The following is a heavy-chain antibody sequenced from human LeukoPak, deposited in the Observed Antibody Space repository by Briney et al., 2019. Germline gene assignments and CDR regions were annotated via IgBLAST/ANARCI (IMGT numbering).Heavy chain of an antibody. CDR2: VKQDGSEK. CDR1: GFIFGSYG. CDR3: ARSPGGYYYYYMDV. V-gene: IGHV3-7*01. Sequence: GGSLRLSCAASGFIFGSYGMNWVRQAPGKGLEWVANVKQDGSEKYYVDSVKGRFTISRDNAKNSLYLQMNSLRAEDTAVYYCARSPGGYYYYYMDVWGKGTTVTVSS. J-gene: IGHJ6*03. D-gene: IGHD3-16*01.